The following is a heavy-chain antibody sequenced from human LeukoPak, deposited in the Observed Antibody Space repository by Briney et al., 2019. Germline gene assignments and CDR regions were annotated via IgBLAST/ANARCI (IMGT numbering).Heavy chain of an antibody. CDR3: AGSIDIGDYYHFDY. CDR2: IYYSGST. Sequence: PSQTLSLTCTVSGGSISSYYWSWIRQPPGKGLEWIGYIYYSGSTNYNPSLKSRVTISVDTSKNQFSLKLSSVTAADTAVYYCAGSIDIGDYYHFDYWGQGTLVTVSS. CDR1: GGSISSYY. J-gene: IGHJ4*02. V-gene: IGHV4-59*01. D-gene: IGHD4-17*01.